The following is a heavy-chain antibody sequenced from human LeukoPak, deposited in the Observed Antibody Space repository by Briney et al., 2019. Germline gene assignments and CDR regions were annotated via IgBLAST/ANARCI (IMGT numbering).Heavy chain of an antibody. CDR1: GGSISSSSYY. CDR2: IYYSGST. CDR3: ARGLFVVVPAAMPLSGPFDY. D-gene: IGHD2-2*01. J-gene: IGHJ4*02. Sequence: KPSETLSLTCTVSGGSISSSSYYWGWIRQPPGKGLEWIGSIYYSGSTYYNPSLKSRVTISVDTSKNQFSLKLSSVTAADTAVYYCARGLFVVVPAAMPLSGPFDYWGQGTLVTVSS. V-gene: IGHV4-39*01.